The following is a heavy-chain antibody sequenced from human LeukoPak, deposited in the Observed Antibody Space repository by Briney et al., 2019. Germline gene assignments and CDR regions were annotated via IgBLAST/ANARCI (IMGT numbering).Heavy chain of an antibody. CDR2: IRSNGETT. CDR3: AKGQELDDGVFDS. CDR1: GXTFSSIA. V-gene: IGHV3-23*01. J-gene: IGHJ4*02. Sequence: GGSLRLSCAASGXTFSSIAMTWVRQAPGKGLEWVSTIRSNGETTYNADSVKGRFTISRDNSKKTLYLQLNSLRVEDTAIYYCAKGQELDDGVFDSWGQGTLVTVSS. D-gene: IGHD1-1*01.